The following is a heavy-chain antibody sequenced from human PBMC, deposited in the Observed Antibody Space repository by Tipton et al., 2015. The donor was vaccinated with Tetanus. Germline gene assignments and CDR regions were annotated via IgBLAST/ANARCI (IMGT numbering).Heavy chain of an antibody. V-gene: IGHV3-21*01. Sequence: SLRLSCAASGFTSRTYWMNWVRQAPGKGLEWVSSISSSNGYIYYTDSVKGRFTISRDNAKNSLYLQVNSLRAEDTAVYYCARVNGGVRGVFDYWGQGALVTVSS. CDR2: ISSSNGYI. CDR1: GFTSRTYW. J-gene: IGHJ4*02. D-gene: IGHD3-10*01. CDR3: ARVNGGVRGVFDY.